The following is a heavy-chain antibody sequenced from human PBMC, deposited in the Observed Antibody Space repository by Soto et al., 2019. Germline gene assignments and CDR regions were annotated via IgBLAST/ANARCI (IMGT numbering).Heavy chain of an antibody. CDR3: AREIPTVVYCSGGSCSYVMDV. J-gene: IGHJ6*02. CDR1: GFTFSSYA. CDR2: ISYDGSNK. V-gene: IGHV3-30-3*01. Sequence: PGGSLRLSCAASGFTFSSYAMHWVRQAPGKGLEWVAVISYDGSNKYYADSVKGRFTISRDNSKNTLYLQMNSLRAEDTAVYYCAREIPTVVYCSGGSCSYVMDVWGQGTSDTGSS. D-gene: IGHD2-15*01.